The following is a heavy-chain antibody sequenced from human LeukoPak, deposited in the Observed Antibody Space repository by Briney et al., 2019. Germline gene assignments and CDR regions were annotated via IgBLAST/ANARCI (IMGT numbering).Heavy chain of an antibody. Sequence: SETLSLTCTVSGGSISSGGYYWSWIRQHPGKGLEWIGYIYYSGSTYYNSSLESRVTISVDTSKNQFSLRLSSVTAADTAVYYCARVESFAATPYFLDYWGQGTLVTVSS. CDR3: ARVESFAATPYFLDY. V-gene: IGHV4-31*03. J-gene: IGHJ4*02. CDR1: GGSISSGGYY. D-gene: IGHD2-8*01. CDR2: IYYSGST.